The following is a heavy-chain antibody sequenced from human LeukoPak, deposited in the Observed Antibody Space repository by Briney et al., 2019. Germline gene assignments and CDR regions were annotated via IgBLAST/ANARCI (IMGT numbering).Heavy chain of an antibody. CDR3: ARDGEYCSSTSCYAALDY. D-gene: IGHD2-2*01. V-gene: IGHV1-18*01. Sequence: ASVKVSCKASGYTFTSYGISWVRQAPGQGLEWMGWISAYNGNTNYAQKLQGRVTMTTDTSTSTAYMELSSLRSEDTTVYYCARDGEYCSSTSCYAALDYWGQGTLVTVSS. CDR2: ISAYNGNT. J-gene: IGHJ4*02. CDR1: GYTFTSYG.